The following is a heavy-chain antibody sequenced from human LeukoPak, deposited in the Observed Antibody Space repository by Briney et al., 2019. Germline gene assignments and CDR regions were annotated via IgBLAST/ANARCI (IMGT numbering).Heavy chain of an antibody. Sequence: RASETLSLTCTVSGGSISSYYWSWIRQPPGKGLEWIGYIYYSGSTNYNPSLKSRVTISVDTSKNQFSLKLSSVTAADTAVYYCASGYSGSYDFDYWGQGTLVTVSS. CDR2: IYYSGST. V-gene: IGHV4-59*01. CDR1: GGSISSYY. CDR3: ASGYSGSYDFDY. J-gene: IGHJ4*02. D-gene: IGHD1-26*01.